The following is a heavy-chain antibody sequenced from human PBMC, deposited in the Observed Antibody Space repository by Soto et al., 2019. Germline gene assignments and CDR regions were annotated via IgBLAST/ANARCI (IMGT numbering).Heavy chain of an antibody. Sequence: GGSLRLSCAASGFTFSSYAMSWVRQAPGKGLEWVSAISGNGGSTYYADSVKGRFTISRDNSKNTLYLQMNSLRAEDTAVYYCAKEPDIVVVPAATGVDYWGQGTLVTVSS. CDR3: AKEPDIVVVPAATGVDY. D-gene: IGHD2-2*01. CDR1: GFTFSSYA. CDR2: ISGNGGST. V-gene: IGHV3-23*01. J-gene: IGHJ4*02.